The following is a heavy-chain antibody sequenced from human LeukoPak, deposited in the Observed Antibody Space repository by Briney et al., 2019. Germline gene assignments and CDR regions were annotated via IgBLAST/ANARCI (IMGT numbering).Heavy chain of an antibody. CDR3: ASGGYYFDT. J-gene: IGHJ4*02. Sequence: GGSLRLSCAASAFTLSGYSMNWVRQAPGKGLEWVSYINVGSSVIYYADSVKGRFTISRDNAKNSLYLQVNSLRAEDTAVYYCASGGYYFDTWGQGTLVTVSS. D-gene: IGHD2-15*01. CDR1: AFTLSGYS. V-gene: IGHV3-48*01. CDR2: INVGSSVI.